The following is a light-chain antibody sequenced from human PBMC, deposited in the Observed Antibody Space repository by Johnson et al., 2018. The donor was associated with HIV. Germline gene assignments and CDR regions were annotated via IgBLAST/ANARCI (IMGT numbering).Light chain of an antibody. CDR3: GTWDSSLSGYV. CDR1: SSHIGNDS. V-gene: IGLV1-51*02. CDR2: ENN. Sequence: SVLTQPPSVSAAPGQRVTISCSGSSSHIGNDSVSWYQQLPGTAPELLIYENNRRPSGIPDRFSGSKSGTSATLVITGLQTGDEADYFCGTWDSSLSGYVFGTGTMVTVL. J-gene: IGLJ1*01.